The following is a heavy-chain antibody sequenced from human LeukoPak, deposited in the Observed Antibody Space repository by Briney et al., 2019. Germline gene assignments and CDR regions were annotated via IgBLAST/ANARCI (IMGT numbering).Heavy chain of an antibody. CDR2: ISYDGSIK. Sequence: PGGSLRLSCAASGFTFSSYAMHWVRQAPGKGLEWVAIISYDGSIKYQADSVKGRFTISRDDSKNTLYLQMNSLRAEDTAVYYCARDRSANSRVYYFDYWSQGTLVTVSS. V-gene: IGHV3-30-3*01. J-gene: IGHJ4*02. CDR1: GFTFSSYA. CDR3: ARDRSANSRVYYFDY. D-gene: IGHD4/OR15-4a*01.